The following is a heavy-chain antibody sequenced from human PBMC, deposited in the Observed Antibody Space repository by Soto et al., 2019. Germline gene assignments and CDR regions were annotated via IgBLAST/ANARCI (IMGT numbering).Heavy chain of an antibody. D-gene: IGHD2-15*01. CDR2: INAGNGNT. J-gene: IGHJ4*02. V-gene: IGHV1-3*01. CDR1: GYTFTSYA. CDR3: ARELGGWPDY. Sequence: QVQLVQSGAEVKKPGASVKVSCKASGYTFTSYAMHWVRQAPGQRLEWMGWINAGNGNTKYSQKFQGRVTITRDTSASTVYMELSSLRSEDTAVYYCARELGGWPDYWGQGTLVTVSS.